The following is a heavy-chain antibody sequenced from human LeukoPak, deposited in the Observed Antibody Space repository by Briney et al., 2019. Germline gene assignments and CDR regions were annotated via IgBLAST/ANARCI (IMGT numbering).Heavy chain of an antibody. CDR2: ISWNSGSI. V-gene: IGHV3-9*01. Sequence: GRSLRLSCAASGFTFDDYAMHWVRQAPGKGLEGVSGISWNSGSIGYADSVKGRFTISRDNAKNSLYLQMNSLRAEDTALYYCAKDSYSSSSVLGWFDPWGQGTLVTVSS. D-gene: IGHD6-6*01. J-gene: IGHJ5*02. CDR1: GFTFDDYA. CDR3: AKDSYSSSSVLGWFDP.